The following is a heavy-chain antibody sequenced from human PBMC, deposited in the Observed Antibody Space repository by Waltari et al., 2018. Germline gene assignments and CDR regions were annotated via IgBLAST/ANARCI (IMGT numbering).Heavy chain of an antibody. Sequence: QLQLQESGPGLVKPSETLSLTCTVSGGSISSSSYYWGWIRQPPGKGLEWIGSIHYSRSTYYNPSLKSRVTISVDTSKNQFSLKLSSVTAADTAVYYCARDSTVTILGIDIWGQGTMVTVSS. D-gene: IGHD4-17*01. CDR2: IHYSRST. V-gene: IGHV4-39*02. CDR1: GGSISSSSYY. J-gene: IGHJ3*02. CDR3: ARDSTVTILGIDI.